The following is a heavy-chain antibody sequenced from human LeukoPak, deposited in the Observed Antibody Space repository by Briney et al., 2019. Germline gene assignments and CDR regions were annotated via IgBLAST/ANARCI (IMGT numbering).Heavy chain of an antibody. CDR2: ISNDGSDT. J-gene: IGHJ4*02. D-gene: IGHD6-19*01. V-gene: IGHV3-15*06. CDR1: GFTFSTYW. CDR3: TTTTSGWIDY. Sequence: GGSLRLSCAASGFTFSTYWMHWVRQAPGKGLVWVSSISNDGSDTNYAAPVKGRFTISRDDSKDTLYLQMNSLKTEDTAVYYCTTTTSGWIDYWGQGTLVTVSS.